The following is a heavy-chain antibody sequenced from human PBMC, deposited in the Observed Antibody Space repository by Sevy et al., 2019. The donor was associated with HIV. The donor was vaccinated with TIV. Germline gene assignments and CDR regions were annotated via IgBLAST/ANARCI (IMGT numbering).Heavy chain of an antibody. D-gene: IGHD6-13*01. Sequence: ASVKVSCKASGYTFTNYAMHWVRQAPGQRLEWMGWINAGNGNTKNSQKFQGRVTITRDTSASTAYMELSSLRSEDTAVYYCARVFGSSWFDTFDYWGQGTLVTLSS. CDR3: ARVFGSSWFDTFDY. CDR2: INAGNGNT. CDR1: GYTFTNYA. J-gene: IGHJ4*02. V-gene: IGHV1-3*01.